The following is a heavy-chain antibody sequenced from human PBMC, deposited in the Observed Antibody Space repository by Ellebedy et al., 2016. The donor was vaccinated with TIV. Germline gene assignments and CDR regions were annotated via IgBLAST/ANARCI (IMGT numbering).Heavy chain of an antibody. Sequence: ASVKVSCXASGYTFTSYGISWVRQAPGQGLEWMGWINPNSGGTNYAQKFQGRVTMTRDTSISTAYMELSRLRSDDTAVYYCARNNWNDEELWFNPWGQGTLVTVSS. CDR2: INPNSGGT. CDR1: GYTFTSYG. D-gene: IGHD1-1*01. CDR3: ARNNWNDEELWFNP. V-gene: IGHV1-2*02. J-gene: IGHJ5*02.